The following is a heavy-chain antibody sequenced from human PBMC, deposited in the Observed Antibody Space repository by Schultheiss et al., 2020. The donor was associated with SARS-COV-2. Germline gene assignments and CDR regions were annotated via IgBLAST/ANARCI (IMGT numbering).Heavy chain of an antibody. D-gene: IGHD2-8*02. CDR1: GGSFSGYY. V-gene: IGHV4-34*12. Sequence: SQTLSLTCAVYGGSFSGYYWGWIRQPPGKGLEWIGTLFHSGLVYYNPSLKSRVTMSVDTSKNQFSLQLSSVTAADTAVYYCARAVLVVYPIWFDPWGQGTLVTVSS. CDR3: ARAVLVVYPIWFDP. CDR2: LFHSGLV. J-gene: IGHJ5*02.